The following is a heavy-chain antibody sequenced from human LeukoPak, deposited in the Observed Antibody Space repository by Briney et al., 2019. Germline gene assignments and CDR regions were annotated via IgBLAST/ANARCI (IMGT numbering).Heavy chain of an antibody. D-gene: IGHD1-26*01. CDR1: GYTFTGYD. CDR3: TRGSISGSSRDY. CDR2: MNPNTGDT. J-gene: IGHJ4*02. V-gene: IGHV1-8*01. Sequence: ASVRVSCKASGYTFTGYDINWVRQAIGQGLEWMGWMNPNTGDTGYAQKFQGRVTMTRNSSIDTAYMELSGLRSEDTAVYYCTRGSISGSSRDYWGQGTLLTVSS.